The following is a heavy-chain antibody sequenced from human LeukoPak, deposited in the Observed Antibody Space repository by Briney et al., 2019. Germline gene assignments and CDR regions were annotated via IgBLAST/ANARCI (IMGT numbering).Heavy chain of an antibody. CDR3: ARGMSGSSCLDY. Sequence: GGSLRLSCVVSGLTFKTNWMHWVRQAPGKGLVWVSRISGDGSVTNYADSVKGRFTISRDNAKNTLYLQINSLRDEDTAMYFCARGMSGSSCLDYWGQGTPVTVSS. D-gene: IGHD1-26*01. V-gene: IGHV3-74*01. CDR2: ISGDGSVT. J-gene: IGHJ4*02. CDR1: GLTFKTNW.